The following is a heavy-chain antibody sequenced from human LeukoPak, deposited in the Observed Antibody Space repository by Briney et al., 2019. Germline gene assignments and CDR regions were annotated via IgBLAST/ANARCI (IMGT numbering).Heavy chain of an antibody. CDR1: GFTVSSNY. CDR2: IYSGGST. CDR3: ARDRCSGGSCYSKRFAFDI. Sequence: GGSLRLSCAASGFTVSSNYMSWVRQAPGKGLEWVSVIYSGGSTYYADSVKGRFTISRGNSKNTLYLQMNSLRAEDTVVYYCARDRCSGGSCYSKRFAFDIWGQGTMVTVSS. V-gene: IGHV3-66*01. J-gene: IGHJ3*02. D-gene: IGHD2-15*01.